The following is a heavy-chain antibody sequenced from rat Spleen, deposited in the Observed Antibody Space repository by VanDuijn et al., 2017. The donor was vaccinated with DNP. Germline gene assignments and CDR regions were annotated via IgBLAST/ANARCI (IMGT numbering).Heavy chain of an antibody. Sequence: EVQLVESGGDLVQPGRSLKLSCVASGFTFNKYWMTWIRQVPGKGLEWVAAITSSGGSTYYRDSVKGRFTISRDNAKSTLYLQMDSLRSEDTATYYCAKDLQLPFAYWGQGTLVTVSS. CDR3: AKDLQLPFAY. J-gene: IGHJ3*01. V-gene: IGHV5-31*01. D-gene: IGHD1-1*01. CDR1: GFTFNKYW. CDR2: ITSSGGST.